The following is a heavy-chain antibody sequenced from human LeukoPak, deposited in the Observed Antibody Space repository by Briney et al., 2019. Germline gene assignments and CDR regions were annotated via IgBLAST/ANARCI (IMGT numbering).Heavy chain of an antibody. V-gene: IGHV1-69*04. D-gene: IGHD3-9*01. J-gene: IGHJ4*02. CDR2: IIPILGIA. CDR3: ARAPFTGYYDILPD. Sequence: SVKVSCKASGGTFSSYAASWVRQAPGQGLEWMGRIIPILGIADYAQKFQGRVTITADKSTSTAYMEVSSLRSEDTAVYYCARAPFTGYYDILPDWGQGTLVTVSS. CDR1: GGTFSSYA.